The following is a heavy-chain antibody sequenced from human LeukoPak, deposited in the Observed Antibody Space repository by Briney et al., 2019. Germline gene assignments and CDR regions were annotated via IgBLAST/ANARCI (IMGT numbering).Heavy chain of an antibody. CDR1: GGSVSSSSYY. V-gene: IGHV4-39*07. D-gene: IGHD5-18*01. Sequence: SETLSLTCTVSGGSVSSSSYYWGWIRQPPGKGLEWIGSIYYSGSTYYNPSLKSRVTISVDTSKNQFSLNLSSVTAADTAVYYCARGPGGYSYGYYFDYWGQGTLVTVSS. CDR2: IYYSGST. CDR3: ARGPGGYSYGYYFDY. J-gene: IGHJ4*02.